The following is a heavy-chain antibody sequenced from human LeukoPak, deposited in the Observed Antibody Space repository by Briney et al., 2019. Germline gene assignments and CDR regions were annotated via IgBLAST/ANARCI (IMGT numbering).Heavy chain of an antibody. D-gene: IGHD1-7*01. CDR1: GGSFSGYY. V-gene: IGHV4-34*01. J-gene: IGHJ4*02. Sequence: SETLSLTCAVYGGSFSGYYWSWIRQPPGKGLEWIGEINHSGSTNYNPSLKSRVTISVDTSKNQFSLKLSSVTAADTAVHYCARVNRIKAGTTDFDYWGQGTLVTVSS. CDR2: INHSGST. CDR3: ARVNRIKAGTTDFDY.